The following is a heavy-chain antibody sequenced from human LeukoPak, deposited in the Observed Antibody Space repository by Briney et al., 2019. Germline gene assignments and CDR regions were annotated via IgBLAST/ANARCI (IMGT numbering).Heavy chain of an antibody. J-gene: IGHJ5*02. CDR3: ARGVGPYCSSSSCYLNWFDP. D-gene: IGHD2-2*01. CDR1: GGSINNYQ. Sequence: SETLSLTCTVSGGSINNYQWNWIRQPPGKGLEWIGFIYDSGSTNYNSSLKSRVTISVDTTRNQFSLKQRSVTAADTAVYYCARGVGPYCSSSSCYLNWFDPWGQGTLVTVSS. CDR2: IYDSGST. V-gene: IGHV4-59*01.